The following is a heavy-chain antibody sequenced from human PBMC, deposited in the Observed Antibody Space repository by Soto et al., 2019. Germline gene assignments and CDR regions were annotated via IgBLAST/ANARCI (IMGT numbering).Heavy chain of an antibody. Sequence: ASVKVSCKASGFTFTSSAVQWVRQARGQRLEWIGWIVVGSGNTNYAQKFQERVTITRDMSTSTAYMELSSLRSEDTAVYYCAADFSSSWYFDYWGQGTLVTVSS. D-gene: IGHD6-13*01. CDR2: IVVGSGNT. J-gene: IGHJ4*02. CDR1: GFTFTSSA. CDR3: AADFSSSWYFDY. V-gene: IGHV1-58*01.